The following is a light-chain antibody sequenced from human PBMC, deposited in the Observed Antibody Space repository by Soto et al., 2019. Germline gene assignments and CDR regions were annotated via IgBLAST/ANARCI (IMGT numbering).Light chain of an antibody. J-gene: IGKJ5*01. CDR1: QSVSASH. Sequence: EIVLTQSPGTLSLSPVERATLSCRASQSVSASHIAWYQQKPGQAPRLLIYGPSNRATGIPDRFSGSGSGTDFSLTISRLEPEDFAVYYCQQYGSSPPRITFGQGTRLEIK. CDR2: GPS. CDR3: QQYGSSPPRIT. V-gene: IGKV3-20*01.